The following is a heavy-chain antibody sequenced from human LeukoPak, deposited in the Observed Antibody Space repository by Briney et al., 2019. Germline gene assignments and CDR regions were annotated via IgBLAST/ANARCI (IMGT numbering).Heavy chain of an antibody. D-gene: IGHD3-16*02. V-gene: IGHV4-31*03. CDR3: ARVNRFDDYVWGSYRHAIYFDY. J-gene: IGHJ4*02. Sequence: SETLSLTCTVSGGSISSGGYYWSWIRQHPGKGLEWIGYIYYSGSTYYNPSLKSRVTISVDTSKNQFSLELSSVTAADTAVYYCARVNRFDDYVWGSYRHAIYFDYWGQGTLVTVSS. CDR1: GGSISSGGYY. CDR2: IYYSGST.